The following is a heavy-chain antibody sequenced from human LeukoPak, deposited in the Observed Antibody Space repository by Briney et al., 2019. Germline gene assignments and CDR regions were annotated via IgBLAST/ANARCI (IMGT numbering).Heavy chain of an antibody. D-gene: IGHD5-18*01. CDR1: GYDFTMYY. Sequence: ASVKVSCKASGYDFTMYYMHWVRQAPGQGLEWMGWVSPNSGGTNYAQKFQGRVTMTRDTAISTAYMELSSLRSDDTAVYYCWADGYTSASYWGQGTLVTASS. V-gene: IGHV1-2*02. J-gene: IGHJ4*02. CDR3: WADGYTSASY. CDR2: VSPNSGGT.